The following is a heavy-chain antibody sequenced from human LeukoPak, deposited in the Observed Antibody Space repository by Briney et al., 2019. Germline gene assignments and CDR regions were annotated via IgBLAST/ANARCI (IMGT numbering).Heavy chain of an antibody. CDR2: MSYDGNNK. CDR3: ARSPATVAGFDY. J-gene: IGHJ4*02. Sequence: GGSLRLSCSASGFTFSSFGMHWVRQAPGKGLEWVTLMSYDGNNKYSADSVRGRFSISRDNSKNTLYLQMNSLRAEDTAVYYCARSPATVAGFDYWGQGTLVTVSS. D-gene: IGHD6-19*01. V-gene: IGHV3-30*03. CDR1: GFTFSSFG.